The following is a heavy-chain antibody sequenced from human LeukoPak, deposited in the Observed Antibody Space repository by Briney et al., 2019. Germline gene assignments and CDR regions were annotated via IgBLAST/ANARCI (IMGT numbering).Heavy chain of an antibody. CDR2: IHYSGGT. D-gene: IGHD2-15*01. J-gene: IGHJ2*01. CDR3: VRGGSTSLYWYFDL. Sequence: SETLSLTCTVSGGSISSYYWSWIRQPPGKGLEWIGYIHYSGGTNNSPSPKSRVTMSAETSKNQFSLKLTSVTAADTAVYYCVRGGSTSLYWYFDLWGRGTLVNVSS. CDR1: GGSISSYY. V-gene: IGHV4-59*01.